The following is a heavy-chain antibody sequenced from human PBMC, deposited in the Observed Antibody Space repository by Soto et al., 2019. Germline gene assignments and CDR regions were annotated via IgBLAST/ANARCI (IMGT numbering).Heavy chain of an antibody. CDR1: GGSISSGDYY. CDR2: IYYSGST. CDR3: ATIGDLRYFDWSETDY. D-gene: IGHD3-9*01. V-gene: IGHV4-30-4*01. J-gene: IGHJ4*02. Sequence: SETLSLTCTVSGGSISSGDYYWSWIRQPPGKGLEWIGYIYYSGSTYYNPSLKSRVTISVDTSKNQFSLKLSSVTAADTAVYYCATIGDLRYFDWSETDYWGQGTLVTVSS.